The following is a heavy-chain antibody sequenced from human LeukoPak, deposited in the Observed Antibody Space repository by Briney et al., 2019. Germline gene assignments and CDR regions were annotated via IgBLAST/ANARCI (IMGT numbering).Heavy chain of an antibody. CDR3: ARVDDILTGYYRMDAFDI. CDR1: GFTFSSYS. J-gene: IGHJ3*02. CDR2: ISSSSSTI. V-gene: IGHV3-48*01. D-gene: IGHD3-9*01. Sequence: PGGSLRLSCAASGFTFSSYSMNWVRQAPGKGLEWVSYISSSSSTIYYADSVKGRFTISRDNAKNSLYLQMNSLRAEDTAVYYCARVDDILTGYYRMDAFDIWGQGTMVTVSS.